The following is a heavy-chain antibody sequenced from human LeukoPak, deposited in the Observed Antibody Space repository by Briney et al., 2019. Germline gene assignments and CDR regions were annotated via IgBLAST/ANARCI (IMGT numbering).Heavy chain of an antibody. J-gene: IGHJ4*02. CDR2: IYHSGST. CDR1: GGSISSSNW. CDR3: AREVIEIFGVGPF. D-gene: IGHD3-3*01. V-gene: IGHV4-4*02. Sequence: PSETLSLTCTVSGGSISSSNWWSWVRQPPGKGLEWIGEIYHSGSTNYNPSLKSRVTISVDKSKNQFSLKLSSVTAADTAVYYCAREVIEIFGVGPFWGEGTLVTVSS.